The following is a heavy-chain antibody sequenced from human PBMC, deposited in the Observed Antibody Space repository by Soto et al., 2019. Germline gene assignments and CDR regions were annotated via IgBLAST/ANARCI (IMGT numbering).Heavy chain of an antibody. Sequence: GGSLRLSCAASGFTFDDYAMHWVRQAPGKGLEWVSGISWNSGSIGYADSVKGRFTISRDNAKNLVYLHMSSLKDEDTAVYYCARDPPTGTTLDWFDSWGQGTLVTVSS. V-gene: IGHV3-9*01. CDR2: ISWNSGSI. CDR3: ARDPPTGTTLDWFDS. CDR1: GFTFDDYA. D-gene: IGHD1-7*01. J-gene: IGHJ5*01.